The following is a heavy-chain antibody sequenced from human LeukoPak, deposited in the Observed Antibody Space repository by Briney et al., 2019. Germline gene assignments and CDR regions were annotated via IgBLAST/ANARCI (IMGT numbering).Heavy chain of an antibody. Sequence: SETLSLTCTVSGGSISSYYWSWIRQPAGKGLEWIGRIYTSGSTNYNPSLKSRVTMSVDTSKNQFSRKLSSVTAADTAVYYCARVGYDYVWGSYRPPYYMDVWGKGTTVTVSS. V-gene: IGHV4-4*07. D-gene: IGHD3-16*02. CDR1: GGSISSYY. J-gene: IGHJ6*03. CDR3: ARVGYDYVWGSYRPPYYMDV. CDR2: IYTSGST.